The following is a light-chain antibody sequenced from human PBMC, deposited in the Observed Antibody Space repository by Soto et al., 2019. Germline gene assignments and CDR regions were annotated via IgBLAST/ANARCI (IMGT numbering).Light chain of an antibody. Sequence: QSVLTQPPSVSAAPGQTVTISCSGSSSNIGNNFVSWYQQLPGTAPKLLIYDNNKRPSGIPDRFSGSKSGTSAALVITGLQTGDEADYYGGTWDASLSAVVFGGGTKLTVL. CDR2: DNN. V-gene: IGLV1-51*01. J-gene: IGLJ2*01. CDR3: GTWDASLSAVV. CDR1: SSNIGNNF.